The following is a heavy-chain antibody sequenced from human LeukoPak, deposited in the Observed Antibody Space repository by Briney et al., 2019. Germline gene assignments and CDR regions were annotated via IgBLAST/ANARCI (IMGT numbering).Heavy chain of an antibody. D-gene: IGHD1-1*01. CDR3: ARCRSRQEHFPFDY. CDR2: ISSSSSYI. Sequence: GGSLRLSCAASGFTFSSYSMNWVRQAPGKGLEWVSSISSSSSYIYYADSVKGRFTISRDNAKNSLYPQMNSLRAEDTAVYYCARCRSRQEHFPFDYWGQGTLVTVSS. CDR1: GFTFSSYS. J-gene: IGHJ4*02. V-gene: IGHV3-21*01.